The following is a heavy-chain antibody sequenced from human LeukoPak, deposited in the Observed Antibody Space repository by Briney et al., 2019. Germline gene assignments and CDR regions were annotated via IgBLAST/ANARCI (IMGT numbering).Heavy chain of an antibody. D-gene: IGHD3-22*01. CDR2: IYYSGST. V-gene: IGHV4-39*01. CDR3: ARPYYYDGNFDY. CDR1: GGSITSKNYY. J-gene: IGHJ4*02. Sequence: PSEALSLTCTVSGGSITSKNYYWGWIRQSPGKGLEWIGSIYYSGSTYYNPSLKSRVTISVDTSKNQFSLKLSSVTAADTAVYYCARPYYYDGNFDYWGQGTLVTVSS.